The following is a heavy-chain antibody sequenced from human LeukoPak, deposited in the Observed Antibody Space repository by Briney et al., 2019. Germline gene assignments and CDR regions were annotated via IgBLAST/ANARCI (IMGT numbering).Heavy chain of an antibody. CDR1: GFTFSNYA. Sequence: PGGSLRLSCAASGFTFSNYAMSWVRQAPGKGLEWVSGISGSGVSTYYADSVKGRFDISRDNSKNMVYLQMNRLRADDTAVYHCMKEGFANNWYKFDYWGQGTLVTVSS. V-gene: IGHV3-23*01. D-gene: IGHD1/OR15-1a*01. J-gene: IGHJ4*02. CDR3: MKEGFANNWYKFDY. CDR2: ISGSGVST.